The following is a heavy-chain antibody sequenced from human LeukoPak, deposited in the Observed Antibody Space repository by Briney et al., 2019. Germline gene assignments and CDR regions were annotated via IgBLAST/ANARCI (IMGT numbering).Heavy chain of an antibody. Sequence: PGGSLRLSCAASGFTFSSYAMSWVRQAPGKGLEWVSAISGSGGSTYYADPVKGRFTISRDNSKNTLYLQMNSLRAEDTAVYYCAKGRGCTNGVCYMDYWGQGTLVTVSS. CDR2: ISGSGGST. CDR3: AKGRGCTNGVCYMDY. D-gene: IGHD2-8*01. V-gene: IGHV3-23*01. J-gene: IGHJ4*02. CDR1: GFTFSSYA.